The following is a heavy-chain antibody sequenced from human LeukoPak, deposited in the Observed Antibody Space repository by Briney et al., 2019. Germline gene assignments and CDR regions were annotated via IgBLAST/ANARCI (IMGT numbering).Heavy chain of an antibody. CDR1: GYTFTTYY. CDR2: INPTGGST. Sequence: ASVKVSCKASGYTFTTYYTHWVRQAPGQGLEWMGIINPTGGSTTYAQKFQGRVTMTRDTSTSTVFMKVNSLRSEDTAVYYCALYSSTWYWGQGTLVTVSS. D-gene: IGHD6-13*01. CDR3: ALYSSTWY. J-gene: IGHJ4*02. V-gene: IGHV1-46*01.